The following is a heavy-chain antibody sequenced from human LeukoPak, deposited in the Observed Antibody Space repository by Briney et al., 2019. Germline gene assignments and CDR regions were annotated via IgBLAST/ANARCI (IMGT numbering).Heavy chain of an antibody. D-gene: IGHD1-1*01. CDR3: ARSLRRVRPYYYFDY. CDR2: INHSGST. V-gene: IGHV4-39*07. J-gene: IGHJ4*02. Sequence: SETLSLTCIVSGVSTSGGNYYWGWIRRPPGKGLEWIGEINHSGSTNYDPSLKSRVTISVDTSKNQFSLKLSSVTAADTAVYYCARSLRRVRPYYYFDYWGQGTLVTVSS. CDR1: GVSTSGGNYY.